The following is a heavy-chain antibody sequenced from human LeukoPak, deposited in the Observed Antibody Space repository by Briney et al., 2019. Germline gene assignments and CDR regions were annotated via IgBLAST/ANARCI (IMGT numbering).Heavy chain of an antibody. Sequence: GGSLRLSCAASGFTFSSYGIHWVRQAPGKGLEWVAFIQSDGSNKYYADSVKGRFTISRDNSKNTLYLQMNSLRAEDTAVYYCAKDRAAAGDNWFDPWGQGTLVTVSS. CDR3: AKDRAAAGDNWFDP. CDR2: IQSDGSNK. V-gene: IGHV3-30*02. J-gene: IGHJ5*02. CDR1: GFTFSSYG. D-gene: IGHD6-13*01.